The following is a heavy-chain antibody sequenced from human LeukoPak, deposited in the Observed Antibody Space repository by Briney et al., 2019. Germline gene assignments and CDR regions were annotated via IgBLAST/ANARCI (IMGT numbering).Heavy chain of an antibody. V-gene: IGHV4-59*08. CDR1: GGSISSYY. Sequence: PSETLSLTCTVSGGSISSYYWSWIRQPPGKGLEWIGYIYYSGSTNYNPSLKSRVTISVDTSKNQFSLKLSSVTAAGTAVYYCARHGWFGELLLFDYWGQGTLVTVSS. D-gene: IGHD3-10*01. CDR2: IYYSGST. CDR3: ARHGWFGELLLFDY. J-gene: IGHJ4*02.